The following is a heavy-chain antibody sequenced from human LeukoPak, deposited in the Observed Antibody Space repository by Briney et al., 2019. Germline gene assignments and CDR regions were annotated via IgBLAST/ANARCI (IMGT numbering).Heavy chain of an antibody. J-gene: IGHJ5*02. CDR1: GGSISSSSYY. D-gene: IGHD3-3*01. CDR2: IYYSGST. V-gene: IGHV4-39*07. Sequence: SETLSLTRTVAGGSISSSSYYWGWIRQPPGKGLEWIGSIYYSGSTYYNPSLKSRVTISVDTSKNQFSLKLSSVIAADTAVYYCARERELDYDFWSGYRNWFDPWGQGTLVTVSS. CDR3: ARERELDYDFWSGYRNWFDP.